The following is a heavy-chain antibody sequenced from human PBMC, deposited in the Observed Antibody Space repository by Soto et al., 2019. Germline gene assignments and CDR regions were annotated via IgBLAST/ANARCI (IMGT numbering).Heavy chain of an antibody. CDR3: ARDMTYCSSWSNWFDP. J-gene: IGHJ5*02. V-gene: IGHV4-31*03. CDR1: GGSISSGGYY. D-gene: IGHD6-13*01. CDR2: IYYSGST. Sequence: QVQLQESGPGLVKPSQTLSLTCTVSGGSISSGGYYWSWIRQHPGKGLEWIGYIYYSGSTYYNPSLKSRVTISVDTSKSQFSLKLSSVTAADTAVYYCARDMTYCSSWSNWFDPWGQGTLVTVSS.